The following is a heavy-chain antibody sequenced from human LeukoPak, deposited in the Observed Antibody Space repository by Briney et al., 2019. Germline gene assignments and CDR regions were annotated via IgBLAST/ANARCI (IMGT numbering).Heavy chain of an antibody. Sequence: ASVKVSCKASGGTFSSYAISWVRQAPEQGLEWMGGIIPIFGTANYAQKFQGRVTITADESTSTAYMELSSLRSEDTAVYYCARDPQGYCTNGVCYIQGMDVWGQGTTVTVSS. CDR2: IIPIFGTA. J-gene: IGHJ6*02. D-gene: IGHD2-8*01. CDR3: ARDPQGYCTNGVCYIQGMDV. CDR1: GGTFSSYA. V-gene: IGHV1-69*01.